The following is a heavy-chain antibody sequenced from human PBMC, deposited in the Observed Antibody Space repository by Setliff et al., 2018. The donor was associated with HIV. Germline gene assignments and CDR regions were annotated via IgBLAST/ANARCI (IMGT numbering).Heavy chain of an antibody. J-gene: IGHJ4*02. Sequence: PGGSLRLSCAASGFTFSSYAMNWVRQAPGKGLEWVSVIGGSGGSTYYADSVKGRFTISRDNSKNTLYLQMNSLRAEDTAVYYCAKGTYSYDSSGPDYWGQGTLVTVPQ. CDR2: IGGSGGST. D-gene: IGHD3-22*01. CDR3: AKGTYSYDSSGPDY. CDR1: GFTFSSYA. V-gene: IGHV3-23*01.